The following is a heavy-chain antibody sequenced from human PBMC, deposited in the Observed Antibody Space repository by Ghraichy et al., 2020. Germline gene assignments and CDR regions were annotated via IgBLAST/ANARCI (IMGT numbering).Heavy chain of an antibody. CDR1: GFTFNSYS. CDR3: ARGVAMVRGPNDS. D-gene: IGHD3-10*01. CDR2: ISYGSDYQ. V-gene: IGHV3-21*01. Sequence: GGSLRPSCAASGFTFNSYSMNWVRQAPGKGLEWVSSISYGSDYQYYADSVKGRFTISRDNAKNSLFLQMSSLTVEDTAVYYCARGVAMVRGPNDSWGQGTLVTVSS. J-gene: IGHJ4*02.